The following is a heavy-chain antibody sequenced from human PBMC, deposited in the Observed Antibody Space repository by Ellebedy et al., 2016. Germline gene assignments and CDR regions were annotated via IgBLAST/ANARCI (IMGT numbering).Heavy chain of an antibody. CDR2: VHYSGSS. V-gene: IGHV4-59*12. J-gene: IGHJ4*02. Sequence: SETLSLTCAVSGGSISMYYWSWIRQPPGKGLEWIGYVHYSGSSNYNPSLKSRVTMSVDTSKNQFSLRLTSLTAADTAVYYCARGIVTPFFDSWGQGTLVTVSS. CDR3: ARGIVTPFFDS. CDR1: GGSISMYY. D-gene: IGHD1-26*01.